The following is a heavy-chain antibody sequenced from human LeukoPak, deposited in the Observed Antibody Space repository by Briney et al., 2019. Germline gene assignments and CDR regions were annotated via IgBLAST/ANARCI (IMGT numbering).Heavy chain of an antibody. CDR3: ARDKQRYCSSTSCYAGFDY. CDR1: GFTFSSYA. Sequence: GGSLRLSCAASGFTFSSYAMSWVRQAPGKGLEWVSAISGSGGSTYYADSVKGRFTISRDNAKNSLYLQMNSLGAEDTAVYYCARDKQRYCSSTSCYAGFDYWGQGTLVTVSS. J-gene: IGHJ4*02. CDR2: ISGSGGST. D-gene: IGHD2-2*01. V-gene: IGHV3-23*01.